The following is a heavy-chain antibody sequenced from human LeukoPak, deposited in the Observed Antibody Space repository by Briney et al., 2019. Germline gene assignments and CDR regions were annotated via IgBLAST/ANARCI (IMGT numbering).Heavy chain of an antibody. J-gene: IGHJ4*02. CDR3: ASGSITIFGVVIIPFDY. Sequence: PGGSLRLSCAASGFTFSSYWMHWVRQAPGKGLVWVSRINSDGSSTSYADSVKGRFTISRDNAKNTLYLQMNSLRAEDTAVYYRASGSITIFGVVIIPFDYWGQGTLVTVSS. CDR2: INSDGSST. CDR1: GFTFSSYW. D-gene: IGHD3-3*01. V-gene: IGHV3-74*01.